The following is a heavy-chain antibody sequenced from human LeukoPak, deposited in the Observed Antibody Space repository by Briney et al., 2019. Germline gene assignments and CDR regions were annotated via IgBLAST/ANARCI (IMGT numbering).Heavy chain of an antibody. D-gene: IGHD3-16*01. CDR1: GGTFSSYA. Sequence: ASVKVSCKASGGTFSSYAISWVRQAPGQGLEWMGGIIPIFGTANYAQKFQGRVTITADESTSTVYMELSSLRSEDTAVYYCASLPWPSSGGGYWGQGTLVTVSS. CDR3: ASLPWPSSGGGY. CDR2: IIPIFGTA. V-gene: IGHV1-69*13. J-gene: IGHJ4*02.